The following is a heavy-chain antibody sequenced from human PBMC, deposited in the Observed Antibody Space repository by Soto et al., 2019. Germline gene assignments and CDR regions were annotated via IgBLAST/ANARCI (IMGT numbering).Heavy chain of an antibody. D-gene: IGHD3-22*01. CDR1: GGSISGYY. J-gene: IGHJ4*01. V-gene: IGHV4-34*01. CDR3: SKDVSSGSYFARQFDS. Sequence: SETLSLTCTVSGGSISGYYWSLIRRPPGKGLEWIGEINHSGRTNYNPSLKSRVTTSVDTSKNQFSLKLRSVTAADTAMFYCSKDVSSGSYFARQFDSWGQGNLVTVSS. CDR2: INHSGRT.